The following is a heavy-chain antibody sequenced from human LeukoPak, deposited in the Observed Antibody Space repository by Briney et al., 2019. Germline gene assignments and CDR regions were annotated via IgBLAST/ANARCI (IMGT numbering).Heavy chain of an antibody. CDR1: GGSISSGGYS. Sequence: SETLSLTCAVSGGSISSGGYSWSWIRQPPGKGLEWIGYIYHSGSTYYNPSLKSRVTISVDRSKNQFSLKLSSVTAADTAVYYCARVYGSERRSGGNWFDPWGQGTLVTVSS. V-gene: IGHV4-30-2*01. CDR3: ARVYGSERRSGGNWFDP. CDR2: IYHSGST. D-gene: IGHD3-10*01. J-gene: IGHJ5*02.